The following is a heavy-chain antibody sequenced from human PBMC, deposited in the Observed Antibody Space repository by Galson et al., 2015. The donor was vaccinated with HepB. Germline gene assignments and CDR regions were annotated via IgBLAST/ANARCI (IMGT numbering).Heavy chain of an antibody. D-gene: IGHD3-3*02. V-gene: IGHV3-11*05. CDR3: ARGLAIDN. Sequence: SLRLSCAASAFTFSDYYMSWIRQAPGKGLEWVSYISSSNGNTKYADSVKGRFTISRDNAKDSLYLQMNSLRAEDTAVYYCARGLAIDNWGQGTLVTVSS. J-gene: IGHJ4*02. CDR2: ISSSNGNT. CDR1: AFTFSDYY.